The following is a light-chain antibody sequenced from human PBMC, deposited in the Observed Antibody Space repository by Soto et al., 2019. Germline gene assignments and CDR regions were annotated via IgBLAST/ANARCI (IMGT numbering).Light chain of an antibody. J-gene: IGLJ3*02. Sequence: QSVLTQPRSVSGSPGQSVTISCTGSNSDVGYYNYVSWYQQHPGKAPKLIIYDVTKRPSGVPDRFSGSKSGSTASLTISGLQTEDESDYYCCSYAGGSWVFGGGTKLTVL. CDR1: NSDVGYYNY. V-gene: IGLV2-11*01. CDR3: CSYAGGSWV. CDR2: DVT.